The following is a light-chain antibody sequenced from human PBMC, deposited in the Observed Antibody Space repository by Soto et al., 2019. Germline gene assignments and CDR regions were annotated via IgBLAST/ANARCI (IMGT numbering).Light chain of an antibody. V-gene: IGLV1-51*01. CDR1: SSNIGAGF. Sequence: QSVLTQPPSVSGAPGQRVTISCSGNSSNIGAGFDVHWYQQLPGAAPKLLIYDNNKRPSGIPDRFSGSKSGTSVTLAITGLHTGDEADYYCGTWDSSLSDVVFGGGTKLTVL. CDR2: DNN. CDR3: GTWDSSLSDVV. J-gene: IGLJ2*01.